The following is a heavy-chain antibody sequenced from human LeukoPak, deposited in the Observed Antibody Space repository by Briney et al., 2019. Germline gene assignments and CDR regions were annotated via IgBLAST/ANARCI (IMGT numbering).Heavy chain of an antibody. CDR3: TTGTEQQWLSLDY. CDR2: IRSKTDGGTT. Sequence: GGSLRLSCVASGFTLKNAWMSWVRQAPGKGLEWVGRIRSKTDGGTTDYDATVKGRFTISRDDSKNTLYLQMNSLKTEDTAVYYCTTGTEQQWLSLDYWGQGTLVTVSS. J-gene: IGHJ4*02. CDR1: GFTLKNAW. V-gene: IGHV3-15*01. D-gene: IGHD6-19*01.